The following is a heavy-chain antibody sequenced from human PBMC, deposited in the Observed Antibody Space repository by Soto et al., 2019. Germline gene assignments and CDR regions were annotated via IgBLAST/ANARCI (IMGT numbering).Heavy chain of an antibody. CDR2: TYYSGST. Sequence: PSETLSLTCTVSGGSISSDDYYWSWIRQPPGKGLEWIGYTYYSGSTDYNPSLKSRVTILVDTSKNQFSLRLSAVTAVDTAVYYCARDNLVRGLFDNWGQGTLVTVPS. CDR3: ARDNLVRGLFDN. CDR1: GGSISSDDYY. D-gene: IGHD3-10*01. V-gene: IGHV4-30-4*01. J-gene: IGHJ4*02.